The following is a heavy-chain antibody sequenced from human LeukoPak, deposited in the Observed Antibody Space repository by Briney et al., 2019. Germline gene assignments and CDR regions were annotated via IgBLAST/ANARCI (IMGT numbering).Heavy chain of an antibody. D-gene: IGHD3-16*01. V-gene: IGHV6-1*01. CDR3: ARSWGGAAPFDY. CDR2: TYYRSKWYN. J-gene: IGHJ4*02. Sequence: SQTLSLTCAISGDSVSSDSAAWNWIRQSPSRGLEWLGRTYYRSKWYNTYAVSVKSRITINPDTAKNQFSLQLNSVSPEDTAVYYCARSWGGAAPFDYWGQGTLITVSS. CDR1: GDSVSSDSAA.